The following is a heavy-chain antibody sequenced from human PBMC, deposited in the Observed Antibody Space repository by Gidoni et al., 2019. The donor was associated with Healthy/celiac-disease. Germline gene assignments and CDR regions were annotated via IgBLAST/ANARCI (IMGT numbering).Heavy chain of an antibody. D-gene: IGHD3-16*02. CDR3: ARDRPPGARLSNDAFDI. V-gene: IGHV1-18*01. Sequence: QVQLVESGAEVKKPGASVKVSCKASGYTFTSYGISWVRQAPGQGLEWMGWIRAYNGNTNYAQKLQGRVTMTTDTSTSTAYMELRSLRSDDTAVYYCARDRPPGARLSNDAFDIWGQGTMVTVSS. CDR2: IRAYNGNT. J-gene: IGHJ3*02. CDR1: GYTFTSYG.